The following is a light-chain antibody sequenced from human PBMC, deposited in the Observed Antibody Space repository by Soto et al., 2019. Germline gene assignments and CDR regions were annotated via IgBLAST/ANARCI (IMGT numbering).Light chain of an antibody. Sequence: EIVLTQSPGTLSLSPGERATLSCRASQSVRSNLAWYQQKPGQAPRLLIFGASSRATGIPARFSGSGSGTDFTLTINSLEPEDFAVYYCQQRSNWPITFGQGTRLEIK. V-gene: IGKV3-11*01. J-gene: IGKJ5*01. CDR1: QSVRSN. CDR3: QQRSNWPIT. CDR2: GAS.